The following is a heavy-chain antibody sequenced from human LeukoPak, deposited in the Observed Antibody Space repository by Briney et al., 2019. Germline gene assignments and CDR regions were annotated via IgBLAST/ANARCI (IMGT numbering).Heavy chain of an antibody. Sequence: GGSLRLSCAASGFTVSSNYMSWVRQAPGKGLEWVSVIYSGGSTYYAASVKGRFTIPRDNSKNTLYLQMNSLRAEDTAVYYCAREVSPLSSGLDYWGQGTLVTVSS. CDR2: IYSGGST. CDR3: AREVSPLSSGLDY. J-gene: IGHJ4*02. CDR1: GFTVSSNY. V-gene: IGHV3-53*01. D-gene: IGHD6-19*01.